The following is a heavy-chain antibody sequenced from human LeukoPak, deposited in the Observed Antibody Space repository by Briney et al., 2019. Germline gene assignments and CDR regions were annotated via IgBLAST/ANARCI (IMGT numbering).Heavy chain of an antibody. V-gene: IGHV1-2*06. D-gene: IGHD3-22*01. CDR3: ARGEEGSRYDSSGYYPRD. J-gene: IGHJ4*02. CDR2: INPNSGGT. CDR1: GYTFTGYY. Sequence: ASVKISCKASGYTFTGYYIHWVRQAPGQGLEWMGRINPNSGGTNYAQKLQGRVTMTTDTSTSTAYMELRSLRSDDTAVYYCARGEEGSRYDSSGYYPRDWGQGTLVTVSS.